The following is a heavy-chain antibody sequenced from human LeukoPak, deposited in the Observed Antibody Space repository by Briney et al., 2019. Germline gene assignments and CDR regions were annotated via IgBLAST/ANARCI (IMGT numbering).Heavy chain of an antibody. Sequence: GGSLRLSCAASGFTFSGSTMHWVRQAPGKGLEGVGLIRSKANSDATEYVASVKGRFTISRDDSKNTTYLQMNSLKTEDTAVYYCTALVREGNDAFGIWGQGTMVTVSS. D-gene: IGHD3-10*01. J-gene: IGHJ3*02. V-gene: IGHV3-73*01. CDR1: GFTFSGST. CDR2: IRSKANSDAT. CDR3: TALVREGNDAFGI.